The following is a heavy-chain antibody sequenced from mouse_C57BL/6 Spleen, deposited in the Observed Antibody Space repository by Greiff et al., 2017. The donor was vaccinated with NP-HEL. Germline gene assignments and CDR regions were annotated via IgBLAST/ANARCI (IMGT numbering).Heavy chain of an antibody. Sequence: VQLQQPGAELVRPGSSVKLSCKASGYTFTSYWMHWVKQRPIQGLEWIGNIDPSDSETHYNQKFKDKATLTVDKSSSTAYMQLSSLTSEDSAVYYCARGGGKGYSYFDYWGQGTTLTVSS. V-gene: IGHV1-52*01. CDR3: ARGGGKGYSYFDY. CDR1: GYTFTSYW. J-gene: IGHJ2*01. D-gene: IGHD2-12*01. CDR2: IDPSDSET.